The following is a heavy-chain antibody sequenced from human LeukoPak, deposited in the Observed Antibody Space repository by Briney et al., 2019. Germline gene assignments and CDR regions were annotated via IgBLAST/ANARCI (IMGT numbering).Heavy chain of an antibody. J-gene: IGHJ4*02. Sequence: AGGSLRLSCTASGFIFSSFWMAWVRQAPGKGLEWEANIKPDGSLQFYGDSVKGRFTISRDNAKNSLYLQMNNLRAEDTALYYCATSYDSSGCDWGQGTLVTVSS. V-gene: IGHV3-7*01. CDR3: ATSYDSSGCD. D-gene: IGHD3-22*01. CDR2: IKPDGSLQ. CDR1: GFIFSSFW.